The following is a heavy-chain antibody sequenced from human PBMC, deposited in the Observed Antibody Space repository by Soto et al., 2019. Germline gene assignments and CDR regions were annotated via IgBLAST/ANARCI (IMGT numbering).Heavy chain of an antibody. CDR3: VSSSWYSLDY. J-gene: IGHJ4*02. CDR2: IYHSGST. Sequence: VXXQXSXPGXXXPSXXLSLTXAXXGXXXTXXXXXXXWVRQPPGKGLEWIGEIYHSGSTNYNPSLNSRVXIXXXXXXXXXXLXLTSVAAADTAVYYCVSSSWYSLDYWGQGARVTVSS. CDR1: GXXXTXXXXX. V-gene: IGHV4-4*02. D-gene: IGHD6-13*01.